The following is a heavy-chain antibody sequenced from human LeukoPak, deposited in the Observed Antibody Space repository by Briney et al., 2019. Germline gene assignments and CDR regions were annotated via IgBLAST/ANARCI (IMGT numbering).Heavy chain of an antibody. CDR3: AKDLYYYGSGSPDY. D-gene: IGHD3-10*01. Sequence: GGSLRLSCAASGFTFSSYAMSWVRQAPGKGLEWVSAISGSGGSTYYADSAKGRFTISRDNSKNTLYLQMNSLRAEDTAVYYCAKDLYYYGSGSPDYWGQGTLVTVSS. J-gene: IGHJ4*02. CDR2: ISGSGGST. CDR1: GFTFSSYA. V-gene: IGHV3-23*01.